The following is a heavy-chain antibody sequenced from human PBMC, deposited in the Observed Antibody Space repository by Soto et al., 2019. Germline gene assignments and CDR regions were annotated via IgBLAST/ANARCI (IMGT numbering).Heavy chain of an antibody. Sequence: ASVKVSCKASGYTFTSYDINWVRQATGQGLEWMGWMNPNSGNTGYAQKFQGRVTMTRNTSISTAYMELSSLRSEDTAVYYCARRGDYDYYYYYMDVWGKGTTVTVSS. CDR1: GYTFTSYD. J-gene: IGHJ6*03. D-gene: IGHD4-17*01. CDR2: MNPNSGNT. V-gene: IGHV1-8*01. CDR3: ARRGDYDYYYYYMDV.